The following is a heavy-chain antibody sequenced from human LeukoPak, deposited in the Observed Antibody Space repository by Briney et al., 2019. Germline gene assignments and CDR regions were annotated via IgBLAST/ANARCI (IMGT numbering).Heavy chain of an antibody. J-gene: IGHJ4*02. CDR1: GFTFSNYA. D-gene: IGHD3-3*01. CDR2: ISASVITT. CDR3: AKKSLWSGPFDY. V-gene: IGHV3-23*01. Sequence: GGSLRLSCAASGFTFSNYAMNWVRQAPGKGLEWVSGISASVITTYYADSVKGRLSISRDNSRNTLYLQMSSLRAEDTAVYFCAKKSLWSGPFDYWGQGSLVTVFS.